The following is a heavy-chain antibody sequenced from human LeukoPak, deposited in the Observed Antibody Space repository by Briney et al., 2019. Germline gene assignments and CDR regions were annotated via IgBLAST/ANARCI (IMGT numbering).Heavy chain of an antibody. V-gene: IGHV4-39*01. CDR2: IYYSGST. CDR3: ASIAVAGTLGHY. Sequence: KPSETLSLTCTVSGVSISSSSYYWGWIRQPPGKGLEWIGSIYYSGSTYYNPSLKSRVTISADTSKNQFSLKLSSVTAADTAVYYCASIAVAGTLGHYWGQGTLVTVSS. CDR1: GVSISSSSYY. J-gene: IGHJ4*02. D-gene: IGHD6-19*01.